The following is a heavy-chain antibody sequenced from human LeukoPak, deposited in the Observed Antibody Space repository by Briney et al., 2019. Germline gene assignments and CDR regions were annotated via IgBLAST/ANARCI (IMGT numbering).Heavy chain of an antibody. V-gene: IGHV4-39*01. CDR2: INYSGST. J-gene: IGHJ4*02. CDR1: GGSISSDSNY. CDR3: ARLSDF. Sequence: SETLSLTCSVSGGSISSDSNYWGWIRQPPGKGLEWLASINYSGSTYYNPSLNSRATISVDTSKTQFSLRLSSVTAADTAVYYCARLSDFWGKGILVTVSS.